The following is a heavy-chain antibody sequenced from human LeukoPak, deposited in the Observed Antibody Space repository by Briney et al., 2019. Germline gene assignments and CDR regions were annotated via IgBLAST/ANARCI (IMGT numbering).Heavy chain of an antibody. CDR3: AKEWTTVTSDYFDY. Sequence: GSLRLSCEVSGFTFSNYGMNWVRQAPGKGLQWVSYLGAGGAKYYADSVKGRFTISRDNAKNSLYLQMNSLRAEDTAVYYCAKEWTTVTSDYFDYWGQGTLVTVSS. CDR2: LGAGGAK. D-gene: IGHD4-17*01. V-gene: IGHV3-48*03. CDR1: GFTFSNYG. J-gene: IGHJ4*02.